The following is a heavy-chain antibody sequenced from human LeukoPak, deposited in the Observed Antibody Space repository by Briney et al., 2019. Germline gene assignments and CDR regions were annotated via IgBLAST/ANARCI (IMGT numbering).Heavy chain of an antibody. V-gene: IGHV1-69*04. CDR3: ARDHSGSYDMDY. CDR1: GGTFSSYA. Sequence: ASVKVSCKASGGTFSSYAISWVRQAPGQGLEWMGRITPILGIANYAQKFQGRVTITADKSTSTAYMELSSLRSEDTAVYYCARDHSGSYDMDYWGQGTLVTVSS. CDR2: ITPILGIA. J-gene: IGHJ4*02. D-gene: IGHD1-26*01.